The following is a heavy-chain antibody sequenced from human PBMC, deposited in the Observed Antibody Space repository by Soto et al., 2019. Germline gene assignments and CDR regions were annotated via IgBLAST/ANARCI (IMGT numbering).Heavy chain of an antibody. J-gene: IGHJ4*02. CDR3: ARGQGDNGYDLQIDH. CDR1: GYTFPNYG. V-gene: IGHV1-18*01. CDR2: ISAFNGKT. Sequence: VASVKVSCKASGYTFPNYGINWVRQAPGQGLEWMGWISAFNGKTIYAQRFQGKFTMTTDTSATIAYMALRGLESDDTAVYYCARGQGDNGYDLQIDHWGQGALVTVSS. D-gene: IGHD5-12*01.